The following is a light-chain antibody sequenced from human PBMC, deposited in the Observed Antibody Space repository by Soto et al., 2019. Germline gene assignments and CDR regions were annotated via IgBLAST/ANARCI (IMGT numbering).Light chain of an antibody. CDR3: QQVNNYPIT. Sequence: DIQLTQSPSFLSASVRDRVTITCRASQGIRNYLAWYRQKPGRAPKLLMYIASTLQTGVPSRFTGSQSGTEFTLTITCLQPEDFATYYCQQVNNYPITFGQVTLLEI. CDR1: QGIRNY. CDR2: IAS. V-gene: IGKV1-9*01. J-gene: IGKJ5*01.